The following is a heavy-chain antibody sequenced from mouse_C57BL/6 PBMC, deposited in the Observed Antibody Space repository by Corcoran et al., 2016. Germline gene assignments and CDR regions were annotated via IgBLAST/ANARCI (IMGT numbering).Heavy chain of an antibody. CDR1: GYTFTDYY. V-gene: IGHV1-26*01. Sequence: EVQLQQSGPELVKPGASVKISCKASGYTFTDYYMNWVKQSHGKSLEWIGDINPKNGGTSYNQKFKGKATLTVDKSSSTAYMELRSLTSEDSAVYYCARPFRTHYAMDYWGQGTSVTVSS. CDR3: ARPFRTHYAMDY. J-gene: IGHJ4*01. CDR2: INPKNGGT.